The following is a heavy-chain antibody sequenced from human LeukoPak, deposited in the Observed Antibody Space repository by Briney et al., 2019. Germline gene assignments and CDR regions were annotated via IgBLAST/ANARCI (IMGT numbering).Heavy chain of an antibody. J-gene: IGHJ3*02. CDR3: ANDGGMATIADAFDI. D-gene: IGHD5-24*01. V-gene: IGHV3-30*02. Sequence: PGGSLRLSCAASGFTFSSYGMHWVRQAPGKGLEWVAFIRYDGSNKYYADSVKGRYTISRDNSKNTLYLQMNSLRAEDTAVYYCANDGGMATIADAFDIWGQGTMVTVSS. CDR1: GFTFSSYG. CDR2: IRYDGSNK.